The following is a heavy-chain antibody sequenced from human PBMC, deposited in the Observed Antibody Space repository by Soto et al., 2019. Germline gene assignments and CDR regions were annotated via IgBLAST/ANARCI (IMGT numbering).Heavy chain of an antibody. Sequence: SETPSLTFTVSDGSVSSCSYYWSWIRQPPGKGLEWIGYIYYSGSTNYNPSLKSRVTISVDTSKNQFSLKLSSVTAADTAVYYCASVTRTCISTSCYRYYYGMDVWGQGTTVTVSS. CDR1: DGSVSSCSYY. V-gene: IGHV4-61*01. CDR3: ASVTRTCISTSCYRYYYGMDV. D-gene: IGHD2-2*02. CDR2: IYYSGST. J-gene: IGHJ6*02.